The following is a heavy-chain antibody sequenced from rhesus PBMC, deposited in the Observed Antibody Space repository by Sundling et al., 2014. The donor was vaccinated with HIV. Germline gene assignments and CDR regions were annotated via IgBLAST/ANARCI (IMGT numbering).Heavy chain of an antibody. CDR3: AKSSGAYNIGYFDF. V-gene: IGHV4-93*01. CDR2: IYGIRGGT. Sequence: QVQLQESGPPVIKPSETLSLTCAVSGGSINNDNWWNWVRQSPGKGLEWIGAIYGIRGGTEYSPSLRGRVTISKDTSKNEFSLKVTSVTAADTGIYFCAKSSGAYNIGYFDFWGQGALVTVSS. J-gene: IGHJ1*01. CDR1: GGSINNDNW. D-gene: IGHD1-44*01.